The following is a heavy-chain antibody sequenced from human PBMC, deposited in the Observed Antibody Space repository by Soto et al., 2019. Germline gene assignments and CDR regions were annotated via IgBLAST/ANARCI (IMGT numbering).Heavy chain of an antibody. CDR2: IYYSGST. J-gene: IGHJ5*02. V-gene: IGHV4-31*03. CDR3: ARDRHNNFFDP. Sequence: QVQLQESGPGLVKPSQTLSLTCTVSGASMSSGGYYWTWIRQSPGKGLGWIGYIYYSGSTYYNPSLERRVAISLDTSRSQFSLSLHSVTAADTAIYYCARDRHNNFFDPWGQGTLVTVSS. CDR1: GASMSSGGYY. D-gene: IGHD6-6*01.